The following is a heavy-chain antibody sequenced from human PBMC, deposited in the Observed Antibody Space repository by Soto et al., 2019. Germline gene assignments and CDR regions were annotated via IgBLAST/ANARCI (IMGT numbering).Heavy chain of an antibody. CDR1: GGSIDSGGYS. J-gene: IGHJ4*02. CDR3: ATDLASSGWYVSDY. D-gene: IGHD6-19*01. Sequence: SETLSLTCAVSGGSIDSGGYSWSWIRQPPGKGLEWIGYIYHRGSTYYNPSLKSRVIISIDTSKNQLSLKLSSVTAADTAVYYCATDLASSGWYVSDYWGQGTLVTVSS. CDR2: IYHRGST. V-gene: IGHV4-30-2*01.